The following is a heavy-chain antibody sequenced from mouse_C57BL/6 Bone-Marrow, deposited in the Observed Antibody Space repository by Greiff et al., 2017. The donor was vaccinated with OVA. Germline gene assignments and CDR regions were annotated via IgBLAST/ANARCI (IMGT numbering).Heavy chain of an antibody. J-gene: IGHJ1*03. CDR3: AFYYGSGYRYFDV. CDR1: GYSFTDYY. V-gene: IGHV1-39*01. D-gene: IGHD1-1*01. CDR2: INPNYGTT. Sequence: VQLQQSGPELVKPGASVKISCKASGYSFTDYYMNWVKQSNGKSLEWIGVINPNYGTTTYNQKFKGKATLTVDQSSSTAYMQLNSLTSEDSAVYYGAFYYGSGYRYFDVWGTGTTVTVSS.